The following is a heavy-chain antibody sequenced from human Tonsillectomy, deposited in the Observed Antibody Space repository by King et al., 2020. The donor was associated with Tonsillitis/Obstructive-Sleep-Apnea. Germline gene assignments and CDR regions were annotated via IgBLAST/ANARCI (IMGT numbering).Heavy chain of an antibody. CDR1: GFTFDDYA. CDR3: AKDKGYSSGWYVY. J-gene: IGHJ4*02. D-gene: IGHD6-19*01. V-gene: IGHV3-9*01. CDR2: ISWNSGSI. Sequence: QLVQSGGGLVQPGRSLRLSCAASGFTFDDYAMHWVRQAPGKGLEWVSGISWNSGSIGYADSVKGRFTISRDNAKNSLYLQMNSLRAEDTALYYCAKDKGYSSGWYVYWGQGTLVTVSS.